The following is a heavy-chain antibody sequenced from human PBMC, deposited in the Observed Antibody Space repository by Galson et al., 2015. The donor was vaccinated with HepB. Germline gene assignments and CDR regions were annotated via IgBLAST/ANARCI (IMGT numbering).Heavy chain of an antibody. V-gene: IGHV3-30*04. CDR1: GFTFSSYA. CDR3: ARACAEGYYYYGMDV. J-gene: IGHJ6*02. Sequence: SLRLSCAASGFTFSSYAMHWVRQAPGKGLEWVAVISYDGSNKYYADSVKGRFTISRDNSKNTLYLQMNSLRAEDTAVYYCARACAEGYYYYGMDVWGQGTTVTVSS. CDR2: ISYDGSNK. D-gene: IGHD2-21*01.